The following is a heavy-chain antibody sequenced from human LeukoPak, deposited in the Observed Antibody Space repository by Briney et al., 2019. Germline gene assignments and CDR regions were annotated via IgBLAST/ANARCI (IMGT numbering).Heavy chain of an antibody. V-gene: IGHV3-23*01. CDR1: GFTFNISA. D-gene: IGHD2-2*01. CDR2: ISASGSGT. J-gene: IGHJ3*01. Sequence: PGGSLRLSRGPSGFTFNISAINGVRHAPGKGVEWGSSISASGSGTFYADSVKGRFAISRDNSRNMVFLLMNTLRAEDTAIYYCAKVTTDCSSTSCFLPYAFDFWGQGTMVAVSS. CDR3: AKVTTDCSSTSCFLPYAFDF.